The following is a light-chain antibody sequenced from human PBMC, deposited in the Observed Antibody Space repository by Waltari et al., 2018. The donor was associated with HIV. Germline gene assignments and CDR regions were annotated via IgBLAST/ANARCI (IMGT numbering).Light chain of an antibody. CDR1: SSNIGSNY. CDR2: RNN. Sequence: QSVLTQPPSTSGTPGQRVTISCFGSSSNIGSNYVYWYQQLPGTAPKLLMYRNNQRPSGVPDRFAGSKSGTSASLAISGLRSEDEGDYSCAAWDDTRGGLWVFGGGTKVTVL. J-gene: IGLJ3*02. V-gene: IGLV1-47*01. CDR3: AAWDDTRGGLWV.